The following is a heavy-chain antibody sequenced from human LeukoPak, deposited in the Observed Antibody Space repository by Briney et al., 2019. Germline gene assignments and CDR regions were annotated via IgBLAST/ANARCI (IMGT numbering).Heavy chain of an antibody. V-gene: IGHV1-8*01. J-gene: IGHJ5*02. CDR2: MNPNSGNT. D-gene: IGHD3-3*01. CDR1: GYTFTSYD. CDR3: ARGGYYDPNWFDP. Sequence: ASVKVSCKASGYTFTSYDINWVRQATEQGLEWVGWMNPNSGNTGYAQKFQGRVTMTRNTSISTAYMELSSLRSEDTAVYYCARGGYYDPNWFDPWGQGTLVTVSS.